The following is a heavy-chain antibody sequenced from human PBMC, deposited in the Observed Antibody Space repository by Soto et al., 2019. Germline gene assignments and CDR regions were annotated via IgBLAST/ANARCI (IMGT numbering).Heavy chain of an antibody. CDR1: GYIFADYA. J-gene: IGHJ4*02. Sequence: QVQIVRSGPEEKSPGASVKLSCTTSGYIFADYAIHWVRQAPGQGLEWVGWIKADNGDTRYSPKFQGRLTITRDISASTSYMELSDLRSADTAVFFCATSDWAWWGRGTLITVSS. CDR2: IKADNGDT. V-gene: IGHV1-3*05. D-gene: IGHD3-9*01. CDR3: ATSDWAW.